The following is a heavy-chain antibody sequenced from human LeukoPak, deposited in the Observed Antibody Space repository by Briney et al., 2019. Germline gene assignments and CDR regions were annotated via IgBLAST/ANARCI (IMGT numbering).Heavy chain of an antibody. CDR2: INHSGST. J-gene: IGHJ4*02. CDR1: GGSFSGYY. V-gene: IGHV4-34*01. D-gene: IGHD6-19*01. CDR3: AVAGSGLSSFDY. Sequence: SETLSLTCAVYGGSFSGYYWSWIRQTPGKGLEWIGEINHSGSTNYNPSLKSRVTISVDTSKNQFSLKLSSVTAADTAVYYCAVAGSGLSSFDYWGQGTLVTVSS.